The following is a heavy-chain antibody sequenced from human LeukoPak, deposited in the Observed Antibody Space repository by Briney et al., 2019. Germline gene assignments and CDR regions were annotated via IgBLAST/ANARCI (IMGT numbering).Heavy chain of an antibody. CDR3: ARGGGYALSY. J-gene: IGHJ4*02. D-gene: IGHD5-12*01. CDR2: INPSGDST. Sequence: GASVKVSCKASGYTFTSYYMHWVRHALGQGLEWMGTINPSGDSTNYAQKFQGRVTLTRDTSTSTLYMELSSLRSEDTAMYYCARGGGYALSYWGQGTLVIVSS. CDR1: GYTFTSYY. V-gene: IGHV1-46*01.